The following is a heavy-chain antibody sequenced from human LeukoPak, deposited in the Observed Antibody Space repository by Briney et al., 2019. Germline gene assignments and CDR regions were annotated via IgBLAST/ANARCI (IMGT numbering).Heavy chain of an antibody. D-gene: IGHD3-22*01. Sequence: SVKVSCKASGYTFTGYYMHWVRQAPGQGLEWMGWINPNSGGTNYAQKFQGWVTMTRDTSISTAYMELSRLRSDDTAVYYCAREAVSMIVRKRNYYGMDVWGQGTTVTVSS. V-gene: IGHV1-2*04. CDR1: GYTFTGYY. CDR3: AREAVSMIVRKRNYYGMDV. J-gene: IGHJ6*02. CDR2: INPNSGGT.